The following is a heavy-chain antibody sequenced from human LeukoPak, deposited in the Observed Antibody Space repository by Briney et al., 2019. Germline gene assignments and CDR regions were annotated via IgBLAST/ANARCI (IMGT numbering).Heavy chain of an antibody. CDR2: INSDGSRK. J-gene: IGHJ6*03. Sequence: GGSQRLSCAASGFIFSSYCMHWVRQAPGKALVWVSRINSDGSRKYYADSVKGRFTISRDNSKNTLYLQMNSLRAEDTAVYYCAKSPPRPYDILTGYDYYYYMDVWGKGTTVTISS. CDR3: AKSPPRPYDILTGYDYYYYMDV. V-gene: IGHV3-74*01. D-gene: IGHD3-9*01. CDR1: GFIFSSYC.